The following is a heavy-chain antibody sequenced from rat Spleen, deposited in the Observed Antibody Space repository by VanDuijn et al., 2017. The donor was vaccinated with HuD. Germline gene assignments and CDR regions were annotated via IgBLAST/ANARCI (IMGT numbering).Heavy chain of an antibody. J-gene: IGHJ2*01. CDR2: INSAGST. Sequence: EVQLQESGPGLVKPSQSLSLTCSVTGYSITSSYRWNWIRKFPGNKLEWMGYINSAGSTNYNPSLKSRISITRDTSKNQFFLQVNSVTTEDTATYYCARHRGSYIYYFDYWGQGVMVTVSS. CDR1: GYSITSSYR. CDR3: ARHRGSYIYYFDY. D-gene: IGHD1-2*01. V-gene: IGHV3-3*01.